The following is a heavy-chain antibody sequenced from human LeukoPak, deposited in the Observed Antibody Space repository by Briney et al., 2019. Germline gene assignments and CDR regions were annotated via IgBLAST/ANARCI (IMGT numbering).Heavy chain of an antibody. J-gene: IGHJ4*02. Sequence: SETLSLTCTVSGGSISSSSYYWAWIRQPPGKGLEWIGSMYYSGSTYYNPSLKSRVTISLDTSKNQFSLRLSSVTAADTAVYYCARHSRNTFGVVVVPYYFDYWGQGTLVTVSS. D-gene: IGHD3-16*02. CDR3: ARHSRNTFGVVVVPYYFDY. CDR2: MYYSGST. CDR1: GGSISSSSYY. V-gene: IGHV4-39*01.